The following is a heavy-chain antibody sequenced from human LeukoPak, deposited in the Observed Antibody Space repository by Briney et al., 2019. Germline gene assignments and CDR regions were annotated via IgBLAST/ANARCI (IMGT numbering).Heavy chain of an antibody. Sequence: SETLSLTCTVSGGSISSGDYYWSWIRQPPGQGLEWIGYIYYSGSTYYNPSLKSRVTISVDTSKNQFSLKLSSVTAADTAVYYCARLSITMIVVVLDRGAFDIWGQGTMVTVSS. J-gene: IGHJ3*02. V-gene: IGHV4-30-4*01. CDR1: GGSISSGDYY. D-gene: IGHD3-22*01. CDR2: IYYSGST. CDR3: ARLSITMIVVVLDRGAFDI.